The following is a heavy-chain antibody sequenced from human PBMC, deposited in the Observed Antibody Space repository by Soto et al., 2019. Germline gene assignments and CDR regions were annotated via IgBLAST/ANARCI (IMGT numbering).Heavy chain of an antibody. CDR3: AKDPLPSSGWYYYFYGVDV. D-gene: IGHD6-19*01. V-gene: IGHV3-23*01. Sequence: GGSLRLSCAASGFPFNNYAMSWVRQAPGKGLEWVSAVSGTGDSTYYADSVKGRFTISRDNSKNTLYLQMNSLRAEDTAVYYCAKDPLPSSGWYYYFYGVDVWGQGTTVTVSS. CDR2: VSGTGDST. J-gene: IGHJ6*02. CDR1: GFPFNNYA.